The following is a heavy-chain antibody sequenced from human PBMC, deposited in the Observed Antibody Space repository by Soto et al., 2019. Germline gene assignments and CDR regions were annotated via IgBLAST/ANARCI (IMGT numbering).Heavy chain of an antibody. V-gene: IGHV4-30-2*01. J-gene: IGHJ4*02. D-gene: IGHD2-21*01. Sequence: PSETLSLTCAVSGGSISSGGYSWSWIRQPPGKGLEWIGYIYHSGSTYYTPSLRGRVIIHMDKPKNQFSLKLISVTAADTAVYYCAREAASPHNADHRIDDWSQGTLVTVSS. CDR2: IYHSGST. CDR1: GGSISSGGYS. CDR3: AREAASPHNADHRIDD.